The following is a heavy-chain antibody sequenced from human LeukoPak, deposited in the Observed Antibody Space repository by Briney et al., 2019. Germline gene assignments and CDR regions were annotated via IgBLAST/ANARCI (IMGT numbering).Heavy chain of an antibody. CDR1: GGSMSSYY. D-gene: IGHD2-21*02. CDR2: IYNSGST. V-gene: IGHV4-59*01. Sequence: SETLSLTCTVSGGSMSSYYWTWIRQPPGKGLEWIGYIYNSGSTTYNPSLKSRVTISVDTSKKQLSLKLSSVTAADTAVYYCARDPAYCGGDCYPYPIYFQHWGQGTLVTVSS. CDR3: ARDPAYCGGDCYPYPIYFQH. J-gene: IGHJ1*01.